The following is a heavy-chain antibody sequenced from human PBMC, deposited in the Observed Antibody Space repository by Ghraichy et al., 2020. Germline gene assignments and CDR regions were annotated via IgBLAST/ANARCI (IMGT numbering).Heavy chain of an antibody. CDR1: GYSISSGYY. CDR2: IYHSGST. V-gene: IGHV4-38-2*02. CDR3: ARDLGDNYYDSSGTLS. D-gene: IGHD3-22*01. Sequence: SETLSLTCAVSGYSISSGYYWGWIRQPPGKGLEWIGSIYHSGSTYYNPSLKSRVTISVDTSKNQFSLKLSSVTAADTAVYYCARDLGDNYYDSSGTLSWGQGTLVTVSS. J-gene: IGHJ5*02.